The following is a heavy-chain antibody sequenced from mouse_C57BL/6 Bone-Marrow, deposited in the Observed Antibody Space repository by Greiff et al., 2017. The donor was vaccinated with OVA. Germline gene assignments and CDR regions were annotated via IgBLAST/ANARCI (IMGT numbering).Heavy chain of an antibody. CDR3: ARVNSSGYKDY. CDR1: GFTFSDYY. V-gene: IGHV5-16*01. Sequence: EVMLVESEGGLVQPGSSMKLSCTASGFTFSDYYMAWVRQVPEKGLEWVANINYDGSSTYYLDSLKSRFIISRDNPKNILYLQMSSLKSEDTATYYCARVNSSGYKDYWGQGTTLTVSS. CDR2: INYDGSST. D-gene: IGHD3-2*02. J-gene: IGHJ2*01.